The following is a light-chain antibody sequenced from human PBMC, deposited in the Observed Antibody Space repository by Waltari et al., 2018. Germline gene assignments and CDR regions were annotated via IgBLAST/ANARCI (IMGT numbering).Light chain of an antibody. CDR3: QQSYSTLYT. V-gene: IGKV1-39*01. CDR2: AAS. Sequence: DIQMTQSPSSLSASVGDRVTITCRASQSIRRYLNWYQQKPGKAPKLLIDAASSLQSGVPSRFSGSGSGTDFTLTISSLQPEDFATYYCQQSYSTLYTFGQGTKLEIK. CDR1: QSIRRY. J-gene: IGKJ2*01.